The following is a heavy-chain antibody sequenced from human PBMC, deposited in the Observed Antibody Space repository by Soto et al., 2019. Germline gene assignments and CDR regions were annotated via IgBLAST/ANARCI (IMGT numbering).Heavy chain of an antibody. J-gene: IGHJ4*02. D-gene: IGHD1-26*01. V-gene: IGHV4-39*01. CDR3: ARQKRVGAYDY. CDR2: IYYGGST. Sequence: PSETLSPTCTVSGGSIGSSTYYWGWTRQPPGRGLEWIGSIYYGGSTYYNPSLKSRVTISLDTSKNHFSLRLSSVTASDTAVYYFARQKRVGAYDYWGQGALVTVSS. CDR1: GGSIGSSTYY.